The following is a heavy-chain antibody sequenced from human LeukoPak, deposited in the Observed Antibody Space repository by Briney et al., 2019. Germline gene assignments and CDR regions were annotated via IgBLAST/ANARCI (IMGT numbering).Heavy chain of an antibody. CDR1: GGTFSSYA. D-gene: IGHD4-17*01. CDR2: IIPIFGTA. CDR3: ARDSHDYGDYGAFDI. V-gene: IGHV1-69*06. J-gene: IGHJ3*02. Sequence: SVKVSCKASGGTFSSYAISWVRQAPGQGLEWMGGIIPIFGTANYAQKFQGRVTITADKSTSTAYMELSSLRSEDTAVYYCARDSHDYGDYGAFDIWGQGTMVTVSS.